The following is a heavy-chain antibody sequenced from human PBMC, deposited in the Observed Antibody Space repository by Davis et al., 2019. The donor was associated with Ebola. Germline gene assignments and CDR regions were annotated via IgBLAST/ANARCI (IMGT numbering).Heavy chain of an antibody. Sequence: SETLSLTCTVSGGSISSGGYYWSWIRQHPGKGLEWIGYIYYSGSTYYNPSLKSRVTISVDTSKNQFSLQLNSVTPEDTAVYYCARGGSYGSYYFDYWGQGTLVTVSS. CDR2: IYYSGST. J-gene: IGHJ4*02. CDR1: GGSISSGGYY. V-gene: IGHV4-31*03. D-gene: IGHD5-18*01. CDR3: ARGGSYGSYYFDY.